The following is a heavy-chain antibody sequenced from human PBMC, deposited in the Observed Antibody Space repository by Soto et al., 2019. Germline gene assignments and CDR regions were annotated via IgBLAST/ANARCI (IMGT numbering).Heavy chain of an antibody. D-gene: IGHD1-1*01. CDR1: GSTCSGSA. J-gene: IGHJ4*02. V-gene: IGHV1-69*13. Sequence: SVKVSCKASGSTCSGSAFSWVRQAPGQGLEWMGGITPTLGTTNYAQHLQGRVTITADEYTATSFMELTRLKSADTDIYYCARGFTTGAKLEGFDYSGQGTLVTVSS. CDR3: ARGFTTGAKLEGFDY. CDR2: ITPTLGTT.